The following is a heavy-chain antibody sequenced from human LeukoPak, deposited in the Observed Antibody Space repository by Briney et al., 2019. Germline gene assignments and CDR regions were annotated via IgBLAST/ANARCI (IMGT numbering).Heavy chain of an antibody. Sequence: ASVMVSCKASGYTFTSSDINWVRQAAGQGLEWMGWINPNSGRTGYAQKFQGRVTMTANTSISTAYMELRNLRFDDTAVYYCARGRSGLAAAGTYDYWGQGTLITVSS. CDR3: ARGRSGLAAAGTYDY. V-gene: IGHV1-8*01. CDR2: INPNSGRT. J-gene: IGHJ4*02. D-gene: IGHD6-13*01. CDR1: GYTFTSSD.